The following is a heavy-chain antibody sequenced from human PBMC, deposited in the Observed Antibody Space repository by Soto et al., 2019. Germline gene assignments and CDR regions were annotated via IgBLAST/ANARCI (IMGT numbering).Heavy chain of an antibody. J-gene: IGHJ4*02. V-gene: IGHV3-48*02. CDR2: IHSIRSII. Sequence: EVQLVESGGGLVQPGGSLRLSCAVSGFTFSGHAMNWVRQAPGKGLEWVAYIHSIRSIIYYADSVKGRFTISRDNAKNSLYLQIDSLRDEDTAVYYCARDARNADYDYWGQGTLVTVAS. CDR1: GFTFSGHA. CDR3: ARDARNADYDY. D-gene: IGHD3-16*01.